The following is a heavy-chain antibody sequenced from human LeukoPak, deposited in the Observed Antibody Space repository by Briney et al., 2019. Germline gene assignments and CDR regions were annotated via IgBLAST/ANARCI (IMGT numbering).Heavy chain of an antibody. CDR1: GFTFSTYA. Sequence: GGSLRLSCAASGFTFSTYAMSWVRQAPRRGLEWVSSIEGDGSTTEYADSVKGRFTISRDNAKNTLYLQMNSLRAEDTAVYYCARGWVPSDISMNWGQGTMVTVSS. V-gene: IGHV3-74*03. J-gene: IGHJ3*01. CDR2: IEGDGSTT. D-gene: IGHD3-9*01. CDR3: ARGWVPSDISMN.